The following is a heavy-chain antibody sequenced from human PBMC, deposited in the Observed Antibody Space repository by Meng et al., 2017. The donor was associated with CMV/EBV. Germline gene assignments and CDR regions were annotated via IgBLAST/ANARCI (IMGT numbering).Heavy chain of an antibody. Sequence: GGSLRLSCAASGFTFSSYSMNWVRQAPGKGLEWVSSISSSSSYIYYADSVKGRFTISRDNAKNSLYLQMNSLRAEDTAVYYCARETYDFWSGSYYYYYGMDVWGQGTTVTVSS. CDR2: ISSSSSYI. V-gene: IGHV3-21*01. CDR3: ARETYDFWSGSYYYYYGMDV. J-gene: IGHJ6*02. CDR1: GFTFSSYS. D-gene: IGHD3-3*01.